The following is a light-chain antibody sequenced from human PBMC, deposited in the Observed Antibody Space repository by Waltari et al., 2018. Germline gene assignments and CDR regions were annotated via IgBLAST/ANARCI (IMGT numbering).Light chain of an antibody. J-gene: IGKJ3*01. CDR1: QSVLYSSNNKNY. V-gene: IGKV4-1*01. CDR2: WAS. Sequence: DIVMTQSPDSLAVSQGERATINFPSSQSVLYSSNNKNYLAWYQQKPGQPPKLLIYWASTRESGVPDRFSGSGSGTDFTLTISSLQAEDVAVYYCQQYYSTPGITFGPGTKVDIK. CDR3: QQYYSTPGIT.